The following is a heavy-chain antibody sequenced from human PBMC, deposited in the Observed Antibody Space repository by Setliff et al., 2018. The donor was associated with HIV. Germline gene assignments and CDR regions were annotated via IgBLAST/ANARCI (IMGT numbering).Heavy chain of an antibody. CDR3: ARRLHVGHSSGWYWAAFDV. V-gene: IGHV1-24*01. J-gene: IGHJ3*01. CDR1: GYTLSELS. CDR2: FDPQDGET. D-gene: IGHD6-19*01. Sequence: ASVKVSCKVYGYTLSELSIHWVRQAPGKGLEWMGYFDPQDGETVYAQKFQGRVTLTEDTSTGTAYMELSGLRSEDTAVYYCARRLHVGHSSGWYWAAFDVWGQGTMVTVSS.